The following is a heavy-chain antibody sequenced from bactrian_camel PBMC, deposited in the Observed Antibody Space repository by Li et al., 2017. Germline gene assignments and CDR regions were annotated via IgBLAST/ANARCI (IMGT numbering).Heavy chain of an antibody. J-gene: IGHJ4*01. Sequence: QVQLVESGGGSVKAGESLKLSCVAFGGTYSSYRSYCMAWVRQAPGKGLECISYINPGGESTYYADSVKGRFTVSRDNAKNTVYLQMNSLKTEDTALYYCATDLAVIGVWGQGTQVTVS. CDR1: GGTYSSYRSYC. V-gene: IGHV3S1*01. CDR2: INPGGEST. CDR3: ATDLAVIGV. D-gene: IGHD1*01.